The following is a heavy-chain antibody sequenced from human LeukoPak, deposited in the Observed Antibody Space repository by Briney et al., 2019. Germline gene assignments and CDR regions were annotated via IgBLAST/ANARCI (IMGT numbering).Heavy chain of an antibody. CDR1: GGTFSSYA. Sequence: SVKVSCKASGGTFSSYAISWVRQAPGQGLEWMGGIIPIFGTANYAQKFQGRVTITADESTSTAYMELSSLRSEDTAVYYCAGDRRSTSCLQCYYYMDVWGKGTTVTVSS. J-gene: IGHJ6*03. D-gene: IGHD2-2*01. CDR2: IIPIFGTA. V-gene: IGHV1-69*13. CDR3: AGDRRSTSCLQCYYYMDV.